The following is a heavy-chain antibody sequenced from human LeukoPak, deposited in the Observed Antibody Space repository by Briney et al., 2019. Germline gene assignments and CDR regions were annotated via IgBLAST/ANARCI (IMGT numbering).Heavy chain of an antibody. CDR3: AKGLTPGRLRYGVDV. CDR2: INVGGDYT. V-gene: IGHV3-23*01. CDR1: GFTFTTYA. Sequence: GASLRLSCAASGFTFTTYAMNWVRQAPGKGLEWVSGINVGGDYTYYPDSVKGRFTISRDNSKNTLYLQMNSLRAEDTAVYYCAKGLTPGRLRYGVDVWGQGTTVTVSS. J-gene: IGHJ6*02. D-gene: IGHD6-25*01.